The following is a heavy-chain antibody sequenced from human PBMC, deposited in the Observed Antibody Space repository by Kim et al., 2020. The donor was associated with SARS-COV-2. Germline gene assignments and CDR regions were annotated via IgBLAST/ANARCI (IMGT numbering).Heavy chain of an antibody. CDR3: GRVGAKNYHYYYIDV. V-gene: IGHV4-30-4*01. Sequence: SETLSLTCTVSGGSISRGDYYWSWIRQTQGKGLEWIAYIYFTGSTHYNPSLKSRITISVDTSRNQFSLKLISVTAADTAVYYCGRVGAKNYHYYYIDVWGKGTTVTVSS. D-gene: IGHD5-12*01. CDR2: IYFTGST. J-gene: IGHJ6*03. CDR1: GGSISRGDYY.